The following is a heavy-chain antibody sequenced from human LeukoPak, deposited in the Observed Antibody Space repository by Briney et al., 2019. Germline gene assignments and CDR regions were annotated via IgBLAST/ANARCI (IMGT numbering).Heavy chain of an antibody. V-gene: IGHV4-39*07. J-gene: IGHJ4*02. Sequence: SETLSLTCTVSGGSISSSSYYWGWIRQPPGKGLEWIGSIYYSGSTYYNPSLKSRVIISVDKSKNQFSLKLSSVTAADTAVYYCARDRGVYSYGHLGFDYWGQGTLVTVSS. CDR1: GGSISSSSYY. D-gene: IGHD5-18*01. CDR3: ARDRGVYSYGHLGFDY. CDR2: IYYSGST.